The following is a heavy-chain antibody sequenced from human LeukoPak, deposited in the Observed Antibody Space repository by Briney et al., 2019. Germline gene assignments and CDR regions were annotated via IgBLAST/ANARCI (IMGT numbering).Heavy chain of an antibody. CDR1: GYTFTSYY. V-gene: IGHV1-46*01. D-gene: IGHD3-10*01. CDR3: ARAPLLWFGESTSNFDY. J-gene: IGHJ4*02. CDR2: INPSGGST. Sequence: ASVKVSCKASGYTFTSYYMHWVRQAPGQGLEWMGIINPSGGSTSYAQKFQGRVTMTRDTSTSTVYMELSSLRSEDTAVYYCARAPLLWFGESTSNFDYWGQGTLVTVSS.